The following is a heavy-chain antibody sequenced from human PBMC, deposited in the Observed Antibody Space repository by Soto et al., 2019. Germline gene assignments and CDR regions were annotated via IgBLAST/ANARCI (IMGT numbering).Heavy chain of an antibody. CDR2: IYYSGST. J-gene: IGHJ6*02. V-gene: IGHV4-59*13. CDR3: ARGELEWLFEAYYYYGMDV. Sequence: PSETLSLTCTVSGGSISSYYWSWIRQPPGKGLEWIGYIYYSGSTNYNPSLKSRVTISVDTSKNQFSLKLSSVTAADTAVYYCARGELEWLFEAYYYYGMDVWGQGATVTVSS. CDR1: GGSISSYY. D-gene: IGHD3-3*01.